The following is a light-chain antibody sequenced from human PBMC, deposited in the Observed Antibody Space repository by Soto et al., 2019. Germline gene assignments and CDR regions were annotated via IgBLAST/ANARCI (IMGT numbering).Light chain of an antibody. V-gene: IGLV4-69*01. CDR1: SGHSSYA. J-gene: IGLJ2*01. Sequence: QSVLTQSPSASASLGASVKLTCTLSSGHSSYAIAWHQQQPEKGPRYLMKLNSDGSHSKGDGIPDRFSGSSSGAERYLTISSLQSEDEADYYCQTWCTGILVFGGGTKLTVL. CDR2: LNSDGSH. CDR3: QTWCTGILV.